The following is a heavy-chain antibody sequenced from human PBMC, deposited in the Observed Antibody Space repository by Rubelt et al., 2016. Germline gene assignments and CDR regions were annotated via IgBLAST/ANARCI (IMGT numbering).Heavy chain of an antibody. J-gene: IGHJ1*01. CDR2: INHSGST. V-gene: IGHV4-34*01. CDR3: ASQGYSSGWSAEYFQH. CDR1: GGSFSGYY. D-gene: IGHD6-19*01. Sequence: QVQLQQWGAGLLKPSETLSLTCAVYGGSFSGYYWSWIRQPPGTGLEWIGEINHSGSTIYNPSLKSRVTISVDTSKNPFPPELGSVTAADTAVHYCASQGYSSGWSAEYFQHWGQGTLVTVSS.